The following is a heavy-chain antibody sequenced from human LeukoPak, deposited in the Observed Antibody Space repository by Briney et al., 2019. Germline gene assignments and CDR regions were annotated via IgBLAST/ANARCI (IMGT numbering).Heavy chain of an antibody. J-gene: IGHJ4*02. CDR3: ARDQLYCGGPTCYRTGDDS. CDR1: GFTFSSYG. Sequence: PGGSLRLSCAASGFTFSSYGMHWVRQAPGKGLEWVAFIRYDGSNKYYADSVKGRFTISRDNAKNSLYLQMNSLRAEDTAVYYCARDQLYCGGPTCYRTGDDSWGQGTLVTVSS. D-gene: IGHD2-2*02. V-gene: IGHV3-30*02. CDR2: IRYDGSNK.